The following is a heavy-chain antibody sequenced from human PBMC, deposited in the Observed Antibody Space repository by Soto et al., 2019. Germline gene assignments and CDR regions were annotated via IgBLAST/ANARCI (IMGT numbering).Heavy chain of an antibody. J-gene: IGHJ4*02. D-gene: IGHD2-15*01. CDR2: ISYDGSTK. CDR3: AREVGAPNLSRSMDD. V-gene: IGHV3-30-3*01. Sequence: QVQLVESGGGVVQPGRSLRLSCAASGFTFSSYAMHWVRQAPGKGLEWVAVISYDGSTKYYADSVKGRFTISRDNSKWKLYLLRKSLRDEDTAVYYFAREVGAPNLSRSMDDWGQGTLVTVSS. CDR1: GFTFSSYA.